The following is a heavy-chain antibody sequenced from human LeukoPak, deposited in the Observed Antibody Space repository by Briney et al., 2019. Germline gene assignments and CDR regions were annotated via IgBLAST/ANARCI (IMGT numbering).Heavy chain of an antibody. Sequence: GGSLRLSCAASGFTFSSYSMNWVRQAPGKGLEWVSSISSSSSYIYYADSVKGRFTISRDNAKNSLYLQMNSLRAEDTAVYYCARHGEVQGWYFDYFDYWGQGTLVTVSS. D-gene: IGHD6-19*01. V-gene: IGHV3-21*01. CDR2: ISSSSSYI. CDR1: GFTFSSYS. J-gene: IGHJ4*02. CDR3: ARHGEVQGWYFDYFDY.